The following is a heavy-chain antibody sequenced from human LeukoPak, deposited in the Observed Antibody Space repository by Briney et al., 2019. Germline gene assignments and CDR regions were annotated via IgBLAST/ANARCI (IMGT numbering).Heavy chain of an antibody. CDR1: GYTFTGYY. V-gene: IGHV1-2*02. CDR3: ARGTMNLDA. Sequence: ASVKVSCKASGYTFTGYYIHWVRQAPGQGLEWMGWINRYSGDTAYAQKFQGRVTMTRDTSINTAYMELNRLKFDDTAVYYCARGTMNLDAWGQGTLVTVS. D-gene: IGHD3-22*01. J-gene: IGHJ5*02. CDR2: INRYSGDT.